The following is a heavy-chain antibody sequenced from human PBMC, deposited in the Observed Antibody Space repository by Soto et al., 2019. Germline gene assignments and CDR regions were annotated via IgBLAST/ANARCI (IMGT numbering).Heavy chain of an antibody. V-gene: IGHV3-33*01. CDR2: IWYDGSNK. Sequence: QVQLVESGGGVVQPGRSLRLSCAASGFTFSSYGMHWVRQAPGKGLEWVAVIWYDGSNKYYADSVKGRFTISRDNSKNTLYLQMNSLRAEDTAVYYCARDGDEQQLVTGYFDLWGRGTLVTVSS. CDR1: GFTFSSYG. D-gene: IGHD6-13*01. J-gene: IGHJ2*01. CDR3: ARDGDEQQLVTGYFDL.